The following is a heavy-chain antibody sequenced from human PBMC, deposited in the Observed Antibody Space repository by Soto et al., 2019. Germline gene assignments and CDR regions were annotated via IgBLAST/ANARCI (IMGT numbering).Heavy chain of an antibody. CDR3: ARQYSSSWSFYYYYGMDV. V-gene: IGHV4-39*07. J-gene: IGHJ6*02. CDR2: IYYSGST. CDR1: GGSISSSSYY. D-gene: IGHD6-13*01. Sequence: SETLSLTCTVSGGSISSSSYYWGWIRQPPGKGLEWIGSIYYSGSTYYNPSLKSRVTISVDTSKNQFSLKLSSVTAADTAVYYCARQYSSSWSFYYYYGMDVWGQGTTVTVSS.